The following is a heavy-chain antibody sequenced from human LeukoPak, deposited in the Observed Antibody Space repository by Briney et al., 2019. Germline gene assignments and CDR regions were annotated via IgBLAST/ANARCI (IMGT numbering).Heavy chain of an antibody. V-gene: IGHV4-34*01. CDR1: GGSFSGYY. CDR3: ARGIVGATRRLFDY. Sequence: SETLSLSCAVYGGSFSGYYWSWIRQSPGKGLESIGEINHSGSTNYNPSLKSRGTISVDTSMNQFSLKLSSVTAADTAVYYCARGIVGATRRLFDYWGQGILVTVSS. D-gene: IGHD1-26*01. CDR2: INHSGST. J-gene: IGHJ4*02.